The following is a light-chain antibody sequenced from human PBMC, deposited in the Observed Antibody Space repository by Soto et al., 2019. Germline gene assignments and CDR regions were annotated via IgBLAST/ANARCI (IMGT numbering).Light chain of an antibody. CDR2: EVS. CDR1: SSDVGSYNR. V-gene: IGLV2-18*02. CDR3: SSYTSSSTYV. Sequence: ISKKRTSSDVGSYNRVSWYQQPPGTAPKLMIYEVSNRPSGVPDRFSGSKSGNTASLTISGLQAEDEADYYCSSYTSSSTYVFGTGTKVTVL. J-gene: IGLJ1*01.